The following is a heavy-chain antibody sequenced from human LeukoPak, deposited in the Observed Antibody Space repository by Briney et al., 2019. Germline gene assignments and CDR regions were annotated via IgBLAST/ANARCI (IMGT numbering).Heavy chain of an antibody. Sequence: PSETLSLTCTVSGGSISSYYWSWIRQPAGKGLEWIGRIYTSGSTNYNPSLKSRVTISVDKSKNQFSLKLSSVTAADTAVYYRARDGAVAGTVDYWGQGTLVTVSS. V-gene: IGHV4-4*07. CDR1: GGSISSYY. D-gene: IGHD6-19*01. CDR3: ARDGAVAGTVDY. J-gene: IGHJ4*02. CDR2: IYTSGST.